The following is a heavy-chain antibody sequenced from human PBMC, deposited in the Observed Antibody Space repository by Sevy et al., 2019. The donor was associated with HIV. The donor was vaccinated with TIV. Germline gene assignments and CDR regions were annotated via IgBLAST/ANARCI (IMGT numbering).Heavy chain of an antibody. CDR3: ARRSSGAIWYFDL. CDR1: EYSFTNYW. D-gene: IGHD3-10*01. V-gene: IGHV5-51*01. J-gene: IGHJ2*01. Sequence: GESLKISCKGSEYSFTNYWIAWVRQMPGKGLEWMGIIYPGDSDTRYNPSFQGQVTISTDKSMNTAYLQWGSLKASDTAMYYCARRSSGAIWYFDLWGRGTLVTVSS. CDR2: IYPGDSDT.